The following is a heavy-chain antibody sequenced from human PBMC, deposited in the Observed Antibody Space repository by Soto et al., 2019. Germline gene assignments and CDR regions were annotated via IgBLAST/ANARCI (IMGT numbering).Heavy chain of an antibody. J-gene: IGHJ4*02. Sequence: EVQLLESGGGLVQPGGSLRLSCAASGFTFSTYGMNWVRQAPGKGLEWVSTISSTDNSGRTYYADSVXXXXXXSRXXXXXXXXXXXXXXXXXXXXXXXCAKANRHCSGNNCYXFDYWGQGTLVTVSS. CDR1: GFTFSTYG. CDR2: ISSTDNSGRT. D-gene: IGHD2-15*01. V-gene: IGHV3-23*01. CDR3: AKANRHCSGNNCYXFDY.